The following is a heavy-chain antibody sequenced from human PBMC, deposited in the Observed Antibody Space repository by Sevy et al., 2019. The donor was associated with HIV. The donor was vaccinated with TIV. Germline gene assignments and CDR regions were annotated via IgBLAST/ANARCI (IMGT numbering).Heavy chain of an antibody. CDR2: IYYSGST. CDR3: ARGGDILTGYWGWFDP. D-gene: IGHD3-9*01. V-gene: IGHV4-59*01. Sequence: SETLSLTCTVSGGSISSYYWSWIWQPPGKGLEWIGYIYYSGSTNYNPSLKSRVTISVDTSKNQFSLKLSSVTAADTAVYYCARGGDILTGYWGWFDPWGQGTLVTVSS. J-gene: IGHJ5*02. CDR1: GGSISSYY.